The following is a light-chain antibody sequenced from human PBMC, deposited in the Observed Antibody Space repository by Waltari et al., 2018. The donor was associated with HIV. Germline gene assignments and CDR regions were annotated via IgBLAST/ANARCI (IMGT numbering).Light chain of an antibody. CDR2: AAS. J-gene: IGKJ4*01. V-gene: IGKV1-16*02. CDR3: QQYRAYPLT. CDR1: QDVSNY. Sequence: DIQLTQSPSSLSASVGDRVTITCRASQDVSNYLAWFQQKPGELPKSLIYAASSLQSGVPSKFSGSGSGTHFALTISSLQPEDFATYYCQQYRAYPLTFGGGTNVE.